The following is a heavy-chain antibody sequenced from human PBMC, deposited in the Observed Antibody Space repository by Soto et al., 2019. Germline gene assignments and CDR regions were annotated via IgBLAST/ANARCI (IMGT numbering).Heavy chain of an antibody. V-gene: IGHV4-39*02. Sequence: SETLSLTCTVSGGSISSSSYYWGWIRQPPGKGQEWIGSIYYSGSTYYNPSLKSRVTISVDTSKNQFSLKLSSVTAADTAVYYCAREGGYDFWSGYYRWSWFDPWGQGTLVTVSS. CDR2: IYYSGST. D-gene: IGHD3-3*01. J-gene: IGHJ5*02. CDR1: GGSISSSSYY. CDR3: AREGGYDFWSGYYRWSWFDP.